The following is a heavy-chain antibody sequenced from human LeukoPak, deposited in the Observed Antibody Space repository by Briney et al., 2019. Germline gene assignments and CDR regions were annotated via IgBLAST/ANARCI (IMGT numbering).Heavy chain of an antibody. CDR3: ARDKGTVATYYYYYMDV. V-gene: IGHV1-18*01. J-gene: IGHJ6*03. CDR2: ISAHNGDT. Sequence: GASVKVSCKASGYTFTSYGISWVRQAPGQGLEWMGWISAHNGDTSYEEELQGRVTMTTDTSTSTAYMELRSLRSDDTAVYYCARDKGTVATYYYYYMDVWGKGTTVTVSS. CDR1: GYTFTSYG. D-gene: IGHD6-19*01.